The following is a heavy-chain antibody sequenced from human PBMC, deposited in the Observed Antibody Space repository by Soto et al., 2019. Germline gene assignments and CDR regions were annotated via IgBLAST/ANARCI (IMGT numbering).Heavy chain of an antibody. J-gene: IGHJ4*02. D-gene: IGHD6-13*01. CDR3: ARDDVGSSWYKPYDY. V-gene: IGHV1-18*01. Sequence: ASVKVSCKASGYTFTIYGISCVLQAPVQGLEWMGWISAYNGNTNYAQKLQGRVTMTTDTSTSTAYMELRSLRSDDTAVYYCARDDVGSSWYKPYDYWGQGTLVTVSS. CDR2: ISAYNGNT. CDR1: GYTFTIYG.